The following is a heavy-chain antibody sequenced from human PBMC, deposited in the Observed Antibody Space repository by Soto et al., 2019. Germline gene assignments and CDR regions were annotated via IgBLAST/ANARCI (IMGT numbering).Heavy chain of an antibody. J-gene: IGHJ6*02. CDR3: ESYDNKNCPYDVDV. D-gene: IGHD5-12*01. V-gene: IGHV4-34*01. CDR2: ISHRGSS. Sequence: AGTLPSTCAVSCVSLNGYYWSWICQSPGKGLEWIVEISHRGSSDYNPFLKSRVTISIDASKNQFSLYLSSVTAADKAIYYCESYDNKNCPYDVDVWGQGSTAT. CDR1: CVSLNGYY.